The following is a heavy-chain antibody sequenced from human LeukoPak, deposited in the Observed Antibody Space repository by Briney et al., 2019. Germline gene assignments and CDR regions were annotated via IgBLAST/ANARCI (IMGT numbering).Heavy chain of an antibody. CDR1: GGSFSGYY. V-gene: IGHV4-34*01. D-gene: IGHD3-9*01. CDR3: ARGRGILTGYYIH. CDR2: INHSGST. Sequence: SETLSLTCAVYGGSFSGYYWSWIRQPPGKGLEWIGEINHSGSTNYNSSLKSRVTISVDTSKNQFSLKLSSVTAADTAVYYCARGRGILTGYYIHWGQGTLVTVSS. J-gene: IGHJ4*02.